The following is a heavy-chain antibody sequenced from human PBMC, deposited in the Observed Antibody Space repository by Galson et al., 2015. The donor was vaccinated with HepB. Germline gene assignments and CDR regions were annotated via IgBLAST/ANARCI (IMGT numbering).Heavy chain of an antibody. Sequence: SLRLSCAASGFTFSDYYMSWIRQAPGKGLEWVSYISSSSSYTNYADSVRGRFTISRDNAKNSLYLQMNSLRAEDTAVYYCAKGGDTAIAYYYGMDVWGQGTTVTVSS. CDR2: ISSSSSYT. CDR3: AKGGDTAIAYYYGMDV. V-gene: IGHV3-11*05. D-gene: IGHD5-18*01. CDR1: GFTFSDYY. J-gene: IGHJ6*02.